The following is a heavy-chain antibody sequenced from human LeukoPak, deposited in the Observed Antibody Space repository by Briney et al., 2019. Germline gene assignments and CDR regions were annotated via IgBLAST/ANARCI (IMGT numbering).Heavy chain of an antibody. D-gene: IGHD3-3*01. Sequence: PSETLSLTCAVYGGSFSDYYWSWIRQPPGKDLEWIGYIYYSGSTYYNPSLKSRVTISVDTSKNQFSLKLSSVTAADTAVYYCARSIFGVVTNWFDPWGQGTLVTVSS. CDR2: IYYSGST. CDR1: GGSFSDYY. CDR3: ARSIFGVVTNWFDP. V-gene: IGHV4-30-4*08. J-gene: IGHJ5*02.